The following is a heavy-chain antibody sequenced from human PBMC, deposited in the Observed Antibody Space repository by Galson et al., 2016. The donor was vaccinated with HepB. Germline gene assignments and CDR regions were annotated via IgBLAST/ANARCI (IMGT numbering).Heavy chain of an antibody. CDR1: GGTFSSYA. CDR2: IIPMFGAA. Sequence: SVKVSCKASGGTFSSYAISWVRQAPGQGLEWMGGIIPMFGAANYAQKFQGRVTITADKSTSTAYMDLSSLRSEDTAVYYCARGGCIKMVRGVMPGWFDPWGQGTLVTVSS. V-gene: IGHV1-69*06. CDR3: ARGGCIKMVRGVMPGWFDP. D-gene: IGHD3-10*01. J-gene: IGHJ5*02.